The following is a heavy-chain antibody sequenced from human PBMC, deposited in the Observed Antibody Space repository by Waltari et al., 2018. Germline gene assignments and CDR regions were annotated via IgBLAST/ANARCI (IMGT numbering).Heavy chain of an antibody. CDR1: GFTFSSYS. Sequence: EVQLVESGGGLVKPGGSLRLSCAASGFTFSSYSMNWLRQAPGKGLEWVSCITSSSSYIYYTDSVKGRFTISRDNAKNSLYLQMNSLRAEDTAVYYCARDPLHYYGSGSLYYFDYWGQGTLVTVSS. CDR3: ARDPLHYYGSGSLYYFDY. V-gene: IGHV3-21*01. CDR2: ITSSSSYI. J-gene: IGHJ4*02. D-gene: IGHD3-10*01.